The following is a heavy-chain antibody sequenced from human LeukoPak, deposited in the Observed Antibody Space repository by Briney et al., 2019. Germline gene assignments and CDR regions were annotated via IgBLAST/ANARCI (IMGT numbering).Heavy chain of an antibody. Sequence: GGSLRLSCAASGVTFSDSSMTWIRQAPGKGLEWVSYISSSGTTIYYADSVKGRFTISRDNAKNPLFLQMNSLRAEDTAVYYCAREKGYYFDYWGQGTLVTVSS. CDR2: ISSSGTTI. V-gene: IGHV3-11*01. CDR1: GVTFSDSS. J-gene: IGHJ4*02. CDR3: AREKGYYFDY.